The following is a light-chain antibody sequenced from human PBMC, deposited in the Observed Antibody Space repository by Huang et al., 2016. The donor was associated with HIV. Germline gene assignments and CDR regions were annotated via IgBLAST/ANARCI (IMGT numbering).Light chain of an antibody. Sequence: DIVMTQSPDSLPVSLGERATINCKSSQSVLDSSNKKNFLAWYQQKPGQPPKLPLYWAAVRESGVPDRFRGSGSGTEFTLTINNLQAEDVAVYYCQQYYSTPAFGQGTNVDI. J-gene: IGKJ1*01. CDR2: WAA. V-gene: IGKV4-1*01. CDR1: QSVLDSSNKKNF. CDR3: QQYYSTPA.